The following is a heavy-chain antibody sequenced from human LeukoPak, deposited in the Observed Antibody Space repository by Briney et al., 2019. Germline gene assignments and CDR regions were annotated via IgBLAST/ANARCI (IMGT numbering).Heavy chain of an antibody. D-gene: IGHD3-10*01. J-gene: IGHJ6*02. CDR1: GDSVSSNNAA. CDR3: AREGVSMIRGIIFNYYGMDV. Sequence: SQTLSLTCVISGDSVSSNNAAWNWIRQSPSRGLEWLGRTYYKSKWYDDYAVSVKSRITIKPDTSRNQFSLQLKSVTPEDTAVYYYAREGVSMIRGIIFNYYGMDVWGQGTAVSVSS. V-gene: IGHV6-1*01. CDR2: TYYKSKWYD.